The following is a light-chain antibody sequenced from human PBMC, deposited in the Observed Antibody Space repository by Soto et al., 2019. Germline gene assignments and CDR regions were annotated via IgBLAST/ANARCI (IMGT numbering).Light chain of an antibody. CDR1: QSVSSSY. Sequence: EIVLTQSPATLSLSPGERATLSCGASQSVSSSYLAWYQQKPGQAPRLVISGASSRTSGIPDRFSASGSGTDFTLTITSLEPEDFAVYYCQHRSNWPGTWTFGQGTKVDIK. J-gene: IGKJ1*01. CDR3: QHRSNWPGTWT. V-gene: IGKV3D-20*02. CDR2: GAS.